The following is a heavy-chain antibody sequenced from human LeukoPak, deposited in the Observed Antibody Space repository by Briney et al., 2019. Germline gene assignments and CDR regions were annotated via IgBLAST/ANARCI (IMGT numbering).Heavy chain of an antibody. CDR3: AKADSSGWYESNWFDP. J-gene: IGHJ5*02. CDR1: GFTFSSYA. V-gene: IGHV3-23*01. Sequence: GSLRLSCAASGFTFSSYAMSWVRQAPGKGLEWVSGISGSGDSDSTYYADSVKGRFTISRDNSRNTLYLQMSSLRAEDTAVYYCAKADSSGWYESNWFDPWGQGTLVTVSS. D-gene: IGHD6-19*01. CDR2: ISGSGDSDST.